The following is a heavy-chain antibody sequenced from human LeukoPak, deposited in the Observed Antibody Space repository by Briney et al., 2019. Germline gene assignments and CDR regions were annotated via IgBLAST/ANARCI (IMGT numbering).Heavy chain of an antibody. CDR3: ARHRLYSSPGDY. CDR2: IYYSGST. CDR1: GGSISSSSYY. J-gene: IGHJ4*02. Sequence: SETLSLTCTVSGGSISSSSYYWGWIRQPPGKGLEWIGSIYYSGSTYYNSSLKSRVTISVDTSKNQFSLKLSSVTAADTAAYYCARHRLYSSPGDYWGQGTLVTVSS. V-gene: IGHV4-39*01. D-gene: IGHD6-13*01.